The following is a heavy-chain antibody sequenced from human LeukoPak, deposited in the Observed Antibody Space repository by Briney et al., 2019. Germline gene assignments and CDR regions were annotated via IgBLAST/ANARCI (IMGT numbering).Heavy chain of an antibody. J-gene: IGHJ4*02. CDR1: GGSISSSSYY. V-gene: IGHV4-61*05. Sequence: SETLSLTCTVSGGSISSSSYYWGWIRQPPGKGLEWIGYIYYSGSTNYNPSLKSRVTKSVDTSKNQFSLKLSSVTAADTAVYYCARGDYYDSSGYYGYWGQGTLVTVSS. CDR3: ARGDYYDSSGYYGY. CDR2: IYYSGST. D-gene: IGHD3-22*01.